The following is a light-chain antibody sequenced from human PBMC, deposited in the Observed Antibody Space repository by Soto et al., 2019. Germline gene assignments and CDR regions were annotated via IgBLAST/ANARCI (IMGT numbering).Light chain of an antibody. J-gene: IGKJ3*01. Sequence: EIVLTQSPGTLSLSPGERATSPSRPIRRLTTRYLAWYRQKPAQAPRLLIYGASSRATGIPDRFSGSGSGTDFTLTISRLEPEDFAVYYCQQFGSSPGFTFGPGTKVDIK. CDR2: GAS. CDR3: QQFGSSPGFT. V-gene: IGKV3-20*01. CDR1: RRLTTRY.